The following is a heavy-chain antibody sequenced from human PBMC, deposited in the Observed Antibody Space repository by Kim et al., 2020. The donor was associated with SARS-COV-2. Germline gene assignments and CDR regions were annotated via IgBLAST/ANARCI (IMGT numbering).Heavy chain of an antibody. Sequence: GGSLRLSCAASGFTVSSNYMSWVRQAPGKGLEWVSVIYSGGSTYYADSVKGRFTISRDNSKNTLYLQMNSLRAEDTAVYYCARDGLGYSGSSLDAFDIWGQGTMVTVSS. CDR3: ARDGLGYSGSSLDAFDI. CDR2: IYSGGST. D-gene: IGHD1-26*01. CDR1: GFTVSSNY. J-gene: IGHJ3*02. V-gene: IGHV3-53*01.